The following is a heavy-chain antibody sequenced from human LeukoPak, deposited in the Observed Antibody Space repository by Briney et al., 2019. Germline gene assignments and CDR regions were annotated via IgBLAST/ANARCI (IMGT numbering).Heavy chain of an antibody. CDR2: LYYSGST. J-gene: IGHJ3*02. CDR3: ARITSGAFDI. D-gene: IGHD3-10*01. CDR1: GGSISSGGYS. Sequence: SETLSLTCAVSGGSISSGGYSWSWIRQPPGKGLEWIGYLYYSGSTHYNPSLKSRVTISVDSSKNQFSLKLNFVTAADTAVYYCARITSGAFDIWGQGSMVTVSS. V-gene: IGHV4-61*08.